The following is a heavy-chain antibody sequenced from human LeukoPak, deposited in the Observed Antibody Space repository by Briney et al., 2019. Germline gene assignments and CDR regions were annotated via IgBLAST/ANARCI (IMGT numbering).Heavy chain of an antibody. V-gene: IGHV1-69*13. D-gene: IGHD2-15*01. CDR2: IIPIFGTA. CDR1: GGTFSTYP. J-gene: IGHJ4*02. Sequence: ASVKVSCKASGGTFSTYPISWVRQAPGQGLEWMGAIIPIFGTANYAQKFQDRVTLTADESTTTAYMELSSLRSEDTAVYYCARKAGYCSAGSCPHIFDYWGQGTLVTDSS. CDR3: ARKAGYCSAGSCPHIFDY.